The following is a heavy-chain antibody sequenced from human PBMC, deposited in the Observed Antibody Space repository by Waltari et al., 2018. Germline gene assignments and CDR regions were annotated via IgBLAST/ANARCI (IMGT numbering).Heavy chain of an antibody. CDR1: GGSISSYY. Sequence: QVQLQESGPGLVKPSETLSLTCTVSGGSISSYYWSWIRQPPGKGLEWIGYIHYSGSTNYNPSLKSRVTISVDTSKNQFSLKLSSVTVADTAVYYCARHRWAYWYFDLWGRGTLVTVSS. V-gene: IGHV4-59*08. CDR3: ARHRWAYWYFDL. CDR2: IHYSGST. J-gene: IGHJ2*01.